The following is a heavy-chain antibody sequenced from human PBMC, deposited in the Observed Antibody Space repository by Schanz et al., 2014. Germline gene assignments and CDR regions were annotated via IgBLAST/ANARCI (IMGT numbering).Heavy chain of an antibody. D-gene: IGHD1-1*01. Sequence: DVQLVESGGGLVQPGGSLRLSCAASGFTFTGHWMSWVRQAPGKGLEWVANIKEDGSKKYYVDSVKGRFTISRDNAKNSLYLEMNSLRAEDTALYYCARDRRNADLDYWGQGTLVTVSS. CDR2: IKEDGSKK. V-gene: IGHV3-7*01. J-gene: IGHJ4*02. CDR3: ARDRRNADLDY. CDR1: GFTFTGHW.